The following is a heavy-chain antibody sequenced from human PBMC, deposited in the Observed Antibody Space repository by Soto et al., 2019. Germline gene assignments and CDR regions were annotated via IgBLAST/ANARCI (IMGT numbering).Heavy chain of an antibody. V-gene: IGHV6-1*01. J-gene: IGHJ3*02. CDR1: GDSVSSNSAA. CDR2: TYYRSKWYN. CDR3: ARGPGERKGHAFDI. D-gene: IGHD3-16*01. Sequence: QSQTLSLTCAISGDSVSSNSAAWNWIRQSPSRGLEWLGRTYYRSKWYNDYAVSVKSRITINPDTSKNQFSLQLNSVTPEDTAVYYCARGPGERKGHAFDIWGQGTMVTVSS.